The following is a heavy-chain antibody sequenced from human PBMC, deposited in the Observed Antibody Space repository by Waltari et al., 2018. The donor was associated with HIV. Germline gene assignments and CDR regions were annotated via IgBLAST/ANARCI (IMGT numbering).Heavy chain of an antibody. Sequence: QVQLRQWGAGLLKPSETLSRTCAVYGGSFSGYYWSWLRQPPGKGLEGLGEVNHIGTANYNPSLKSRVTFSVDPSKNQSSLGLTSVTAADTAVYYCARLRVGATFEDALDIWAQGAMVTVSS. CDR1: GGSFSGYY. CDR2: VNHIGTA. V-gene: IGHV4-34*01. CDR3: ARLRVGATFEDALDI. J-gene: IGHJ3*02. D-gene: IGHD1-26*01.